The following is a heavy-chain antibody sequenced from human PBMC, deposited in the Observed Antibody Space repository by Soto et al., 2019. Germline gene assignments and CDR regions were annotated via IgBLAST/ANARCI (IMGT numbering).Heavy chain of an antibody. CDR1: GFTFSTYA. CDR3: AKDSGWNYKFFDS. J-gene: IGHJ4*02. D-gene: IGHD1-7*01. V-gene: IGHV3-23*01. Sequence: PGGSLRLSCAASGFTFSTYAMSWVRRTPAKGLEWVSAITGGVVSTYYADSVEGRFTISRDNSNNTLFLQMNNLRAEDTAVYYCAKDSGWNYKFFDSWGQGTLVTVSS. CDR2: ITGGVVST.